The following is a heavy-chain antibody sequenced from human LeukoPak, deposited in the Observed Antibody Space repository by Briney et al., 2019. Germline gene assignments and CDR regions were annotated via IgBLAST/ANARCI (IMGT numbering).Heavy chain of an antibody. J-gene: IGHJ4*02. D-gene: IGHD1-26*01. Sequence: SETLSLTCTVSGGSMNSYYWSWIRQPAGKGLEWIGRVYSSGSTNYNPSLKSRVTMSVDTSRNQFSLKLSSVTAADTAVYYCARMYSGTYGGIDYWGQGTLATVSS. V-gene: IGHV4-4*07. CDR2: VYSSGST. CDR3: ARMYSGTYGGIDY. CDR1: GGSMNSYY.